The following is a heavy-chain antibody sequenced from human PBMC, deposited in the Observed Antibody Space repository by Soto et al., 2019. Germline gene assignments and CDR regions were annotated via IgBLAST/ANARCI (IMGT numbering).Heavy chain of an antibody. CDR2: IYTSGST. V-gene: IGHV4-4*07. J-gene: IGHJ6*02. CDR3: ARDSGYCSSTSCYYYYYYGMDV. Sequence: SETRSLTCTVSGGSISSYYWSWIRQPAGKGLEWIGRIYTSGSTNYNPSLKSRVTMSVDTSKNQFSLKLSSVTAADTAVYYCARDSGYCSSTSCYYYYYYGMDVWGQGTTVTVSS. CDR1: GGSISSYY. D-gene: IGHD2-2*01.